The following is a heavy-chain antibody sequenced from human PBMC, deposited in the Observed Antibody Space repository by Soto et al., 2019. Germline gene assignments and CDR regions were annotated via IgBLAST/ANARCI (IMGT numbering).Heavy chain of an antibody. J-gene: IGHJ3*02. V-gene: IGHV2-5*02. CDR3: AHSPTTVSAFDI. CDR1: GFSLSTSGVG. D-gene: IGHD4-17*01. CDR2: IYWDDDK. Sequence: QITLKESGPTLVKPTQTLTLTCTFSGFSLSTSGVGVGWIRQPPGKALEWLALIYWDDDKRYSPSLKSRHTNTKDTSKNQVVLTMTNMDPVDTATYYCAHSPTTVSAFDIWGQGTMVTVSS.